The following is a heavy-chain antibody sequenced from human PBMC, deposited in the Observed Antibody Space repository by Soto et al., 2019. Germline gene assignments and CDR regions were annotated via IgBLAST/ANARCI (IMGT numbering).Heavy chain of an antibody. D-gene: IGHD3-22*01. CDR2: IYYSGCT. Sequence: SETLSLTCTVSGGSISSYYWSWIRQPPGKGPEWIGYIYYSGCTNYNPSLKSRVTISVDTSKNQFSLRLSSVTAADTAVYYCARGLYDSSGYYSEYYFDYWGQGTLVTVSS. J-gene: IGHJ4*02. V-gene: IGHV4-59*01. CDR1: GGSISSYY. CDR3: ARGLYDSSGYYSEYYFDY.